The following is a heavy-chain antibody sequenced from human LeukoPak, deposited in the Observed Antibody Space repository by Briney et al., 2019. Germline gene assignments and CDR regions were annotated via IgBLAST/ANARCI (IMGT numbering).Heavy chain of an antibody. J-gene: IGHJ5*02. D-gene: IGHD3-10*01. CDR2: INHSGST. Sequence: KASETLSLTCAVYGGSFSGYYWSWIRQPPGKGREWIGEINHSGSTNYNPSLKSRVTISVDTSKNQFSLKLSSVTAADTAVYYCARSYGSGPWGQGTLVTVSS. V-gene: IGHV4-34*01. CDR3: ARSYGSGP. CDR1: GGSFSGYY.